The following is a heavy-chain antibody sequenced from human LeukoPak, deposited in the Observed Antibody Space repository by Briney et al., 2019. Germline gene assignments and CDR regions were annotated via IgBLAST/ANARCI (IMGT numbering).Heavy chain of an antibody. CDR2: IYSGGST. Sequence: DPGGSLRLSCAASGFTVSSNYMSWVRQAPGKGLEWVSVIYSGGSTYYADSVKDRFTISRDNSKNTLYLQMNSLRAEDTAVYYCAGLTYYYDSSGYPIDYWGQGTLVTVSS. CDR3: AGLTYYYDSSGYPIDY. V-gene: IGHV3-53*01. J-gene: IGHJ4*02. D-gene: IGHD3-22*01. CDR1: GFTVSSNY.